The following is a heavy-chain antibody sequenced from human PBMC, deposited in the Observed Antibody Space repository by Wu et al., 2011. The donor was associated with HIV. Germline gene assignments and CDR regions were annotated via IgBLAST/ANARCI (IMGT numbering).Heavy chain of an antibody. CDR2: INPHSGGT. V-gene: IGHV1-2*02. Sequence: SCKASGYTFTAYYMHWLRQAPGQGLEWMGWINPHSGGTNFAQKFQGRVTMTRDTSITTAYMELSRLRSDDTAVYYCARDPYSSSFYYYYFMDVWGKGPQSPSP. D-gene: IGHD6-6*01. J-gene: IGHJ6*03. CDR3: ARDPYSSSFYYYYFMDV. CDR1: GYTFTAYY.